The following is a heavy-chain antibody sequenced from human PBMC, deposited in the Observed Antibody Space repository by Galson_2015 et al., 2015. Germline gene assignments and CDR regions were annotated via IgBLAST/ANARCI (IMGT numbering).Heavy chain of an antibody. D-gene: IGHD3-10*01. J-gene: IGHJ4*02. Sequence: SLRLSCAASGFTFSNYWIHWVRHAPGKGVVWVSRISGDGRTTSYADSVKGRFTIARDNAKNTVYLQMNSLTAEDTAVYYCARYYGQIDHWGQGSLVTVSS. CDR1: GFTFSNYW. V-gene: IGHV3-74*01. CDR2: ISGDGRTT. CDR3: ARYYGQIDH.